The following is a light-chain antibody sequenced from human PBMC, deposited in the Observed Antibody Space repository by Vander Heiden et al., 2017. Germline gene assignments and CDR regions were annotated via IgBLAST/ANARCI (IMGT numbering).Light chain of an antibody. CDR1: TLPQQY. J-gene: IGLJ3*02. CDR3: QSTDTSGPYVV. V-gene: IGLV3-25*03. Sequence: SSELTQPPPLSVSPGQTARITCSGDTLPQQYVYWYQQRPGQAPVLVMYKDSERPSGIPERFSGSSSGTTVTLTITGVQAEDEADYYCQSTDTSGPYVVFGGGTQLTVL. CDR2: KDS.